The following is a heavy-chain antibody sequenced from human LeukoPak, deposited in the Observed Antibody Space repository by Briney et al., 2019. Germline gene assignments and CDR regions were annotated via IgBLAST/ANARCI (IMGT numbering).Heavy chain of an antibody. CDR1: EFSVSNNY. V-gene: IGHV3-66*01. Sequence: PGGSLRLSCAASEFSVSNNYMSWVRQAPGKGLEWVSVIYSGGSTFYADSVKGRFTISRDNAKNSLYLQMNSLRAEDTAVYYCARDGYRENDYWGQGTLVTASS. D-gene: IGHD5-12*01. CDR2: IYSGGST. J-gene: IGHJ4*02. CDR3: ARDGYRENDY.